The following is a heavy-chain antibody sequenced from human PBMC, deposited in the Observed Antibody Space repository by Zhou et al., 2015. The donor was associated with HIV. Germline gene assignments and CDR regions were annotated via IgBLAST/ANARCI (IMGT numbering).Heavy chain of an antibody. J-gene: IGHJ4*02. CDR1: GFVFSNYA. V-gene: IGHV3-30*04. CDR3: ARGHLDMATITRVDY. D-gene: IGHD5-24*01. Sequence: QVQLVESGGGVVQPGRSLRVSCAASGFVFSNYAIHWVRQAPGKGLEWLAVISHDTSTIYYADSVKGRFTISRDYSKSTVHLQMNNLRRDDTAVYYCARGHLDMATITRVDYWGQGTLVTVSS. CDR2: ISHDTSTI.